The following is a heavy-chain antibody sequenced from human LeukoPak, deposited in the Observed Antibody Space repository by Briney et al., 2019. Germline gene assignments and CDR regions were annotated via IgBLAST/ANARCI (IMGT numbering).Heavy chain of an antibody. D-gene: IGHD2-15*01. CDR2: ISSISSTI. CDR1: GFTFSSYS. V-gene: IGHV3-48*02. J-gene: IGHJ4*02. CDR3: ARVFVGYCSGGSCPWDY. Sequence: LPAGSLRLSCAASGFTFSSYSMNWVRQAPGKGLEWVSYISSISSTIYYADSVKGRFTISRDNAKNSLYLQMNSLRDEDTAVYYCARVFVGYCSGGSCPWDYWGQGTLVTVSS.